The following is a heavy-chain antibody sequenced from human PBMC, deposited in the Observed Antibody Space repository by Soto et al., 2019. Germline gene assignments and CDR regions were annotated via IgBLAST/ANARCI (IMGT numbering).Heavy chain of an antibody. CDR2: INSYNGNT. V-gene: IGHV1-18*01. D-gene: IGHD3-10*01. CDR1: GYVFINYS. J-gene: IGHJ4*02. CDR3: TRSAGVVDGDDY. Sequence: QVQLVQSGAEVKKPGASVKVSCKASGYVFINYSISWVRQAPGQGLEWMGWINSYNGNTNSAQKLQSRVTMTTDTATNTAYMELRSLTADDTAVYYCTRSAGVVDGDDYWGQGTLVTVSS.